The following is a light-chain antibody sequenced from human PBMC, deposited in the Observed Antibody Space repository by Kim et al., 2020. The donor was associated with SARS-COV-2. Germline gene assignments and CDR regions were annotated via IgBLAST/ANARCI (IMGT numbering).Light chain of an antibody. CDR3: QSYDSSLHVV. CDR2: GNS. J-gene: IGLJ2*01. CDR1: RSNIGAGYD. V-gene: IGLV1-40*01. Sequence: GQRVTSSCTGSRSNIGAGYDVNCYQQIPGTAPKRLIYGNSNRPSGVPDRFSGSKSGTSASLAITGLQAEDEADYYCQSYDSSLHVVFGGGTKLTVL.